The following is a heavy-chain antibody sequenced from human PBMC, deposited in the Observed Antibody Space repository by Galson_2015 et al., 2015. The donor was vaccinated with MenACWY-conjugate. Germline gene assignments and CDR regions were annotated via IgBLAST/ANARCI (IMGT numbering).Heavy chain of an antibody. CDR2: IIPIFGTA. CDR3: AGKDSSASIMGFDY. D-gene: IGHD3-22*01. V-gene: IGHV1-69*13. Sequence: SVKVSCKASGGTFSSYAISWVRQAPGQGLEWMGGIIPIFGTANYAQKFQGRVTITADESTSTAYMELSSLRSEDTAVYYCAGKDSSASIMGFDYWGQGTLVTVSS. CDR1: GGTFSSYA. J-gene: IGHJ4*02.